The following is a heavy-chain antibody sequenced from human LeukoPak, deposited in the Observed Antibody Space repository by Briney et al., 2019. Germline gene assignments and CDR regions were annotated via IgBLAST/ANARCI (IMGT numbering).Heavy chain of an antibody. CDR1: GGSISSGGYY. CDR2: IYHSGST. V-gene: IGHV4-30-2*01. J-gene: IGHJ3*01. CDR3: ARELRYDNSDSGAF. Sequence: SETLSLTCTVSGGSISSGGYYWSWIRQPPGKGLEWIGYIYHSGSTYCNPSLKSRVTISVDRSKNQFSLKLSSVTAADTAVYYCARELRYDNSDSGAFWGQGTVVTVSS. D-gene: IGHD3-22*01.